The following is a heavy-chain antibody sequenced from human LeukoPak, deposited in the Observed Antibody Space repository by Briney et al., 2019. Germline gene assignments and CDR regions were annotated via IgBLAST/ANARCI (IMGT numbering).Heavy chain of an antibody. Sequence: ASLKVSCKASGYTFTSYNIHWVRQAPGQGLEWMGIINPSGTSTRYAEQFQGRVLMTRDTSTSTVYMEVSSPRSEDTAVYYCARELIGGNYVFDSWGQGTLVTVSS. CDR1: GYTFTSYN. D-gene: IGHD1-7*01. V-gene: IGHV1-46*01. CDR2: INPSGTST. J-gene: IGHJ4*02. CDR3: ARELIGGNYVFDS.